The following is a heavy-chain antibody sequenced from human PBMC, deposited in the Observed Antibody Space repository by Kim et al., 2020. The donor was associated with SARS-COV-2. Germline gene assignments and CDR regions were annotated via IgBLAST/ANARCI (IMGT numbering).Heavy chain of an antibody. J-gene: IGHJ4*02. CDR3: AKGLPYYYGSGSYANFDY. Sequence: KGRFTSSRDNSKTTLFLQMNSLRTEDTAVYYCAKGLPYYYGSGSYANFDYWGQGTLVTVSS. D-gene: IGHD3-10*01. V-gene: IGHV3-23*01.